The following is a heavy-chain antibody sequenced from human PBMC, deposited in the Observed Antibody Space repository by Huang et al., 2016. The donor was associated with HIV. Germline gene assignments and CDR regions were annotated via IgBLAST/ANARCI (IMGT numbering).Heavy chain of an antibody. CDR1: GFIFSNYG. V-gene: IGHV3-30*03. J-gene: IGHJ1*01. CDR3: ALKGDSSGWEYFRH. D-gene: IGHD6-19*01. CDR2: ISYDGSNK. Sequence: QVQLVESGGGVVQPGRSLRLSCAASGFIFSNYGMHWVRQAPGKGLEWVALISYDGSNKYYTDSVKGRFSISSDNSKNTLYLQMNILRAEDTAVYYCALKGDSSGWEYFRHWGQGTLVTVSS.